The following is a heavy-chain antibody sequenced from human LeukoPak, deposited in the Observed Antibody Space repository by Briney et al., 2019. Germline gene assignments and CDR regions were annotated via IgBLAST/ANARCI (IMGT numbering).Heavy chain of an antibody. Sequence: GGSLRLSCAASGFTFSSYGMHWVRQAPGKGLEWVALISYDGSKKYYADSVKGRFTISRDNSKNTLYLQMNSLRAEDTAVYYCAKAGGIYSPFDFWGQGTLVSVSS. D-gene: IGHD1-26*01. CDR3: AKAGGIYSPFDF. J-gene: IGHJ4*02. CDR2: ISYDGSKK. V-gene: IGHV3-30*18. CDR1: GFTFSSYG.